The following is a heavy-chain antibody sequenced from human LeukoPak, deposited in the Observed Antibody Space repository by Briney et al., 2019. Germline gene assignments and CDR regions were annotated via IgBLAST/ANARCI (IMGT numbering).Heavy chain of an antibody. V-gene: IGHV1-2*02. CDR2: INPNSGGT. D-gene: IGHD6-13*01. Sequence: ASVKVSCTASGYTFTGYYLHWVRQAPGQRLEWMGWINPNSGGTNYAPKFQGRVTMTRDTSTSTAYMELSRLRPDDPAGFYCAREPSSSRSLDNWGQGTLVTVSS. J-gene: IGHJ4*02. CDR1: GYTFTGYY. CDR3: AREPSSSRSLDN.